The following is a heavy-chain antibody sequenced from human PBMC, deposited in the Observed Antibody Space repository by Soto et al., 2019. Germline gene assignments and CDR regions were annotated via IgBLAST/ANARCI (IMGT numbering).Heavy chain of an antibody. J-gene: IGHJ4*02. CDR1: GFTFSSYA. Sequence: PGWSLRLSCAASGFTFSSYAMSWVRQAPGKGLEWVSAISGSGGSTYYADSVKGRFTISRDNSKNTLYLQMNSLRAEDTAVYYCAKATYYYDSSGYYGPDYWGQGTLVTVSS. CDR3: AKATYYYDSSGYYGPDY. D-gene: IGHD3-22*01. CDR2: ISGSGGST. V-gene: IGHV3-23*01.